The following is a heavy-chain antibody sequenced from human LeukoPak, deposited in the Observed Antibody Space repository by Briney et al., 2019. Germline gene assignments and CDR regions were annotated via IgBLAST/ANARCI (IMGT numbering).Heavy chain of an antibody. Sequence: SVKVSCTASGGTFSSYAISWVRQAPRQGLEWMGRIIPIFGIANYAQKFQGRVTITADKSTSTAYMELSSLRSEDTAVYYCARDGFLDRRNWFDPWGQGTLVTVSS. CDR1: GGTFSSYA. J-gene: IGHJ5*02. CDR2: IIPIFGIA. D-gene: IGHD3/OR15-3a*01. V-gene: IGHV1-69*04. CDR3: ARDGFLDRRNWFDP.